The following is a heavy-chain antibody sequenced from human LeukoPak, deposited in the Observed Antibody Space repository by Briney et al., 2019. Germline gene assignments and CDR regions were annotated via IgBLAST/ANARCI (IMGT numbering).Heavy chain of an antibody. CDR1: GYTFTSYA. CDR3: ARFDQVSETAGGY. D-gene: IGHD5/OR15-5a*01. Sequence: GASVKVSCKASGYTFTSYAMHWVRQAPGQRLEWMGWINAGNGNTKYSQKFQGRVTMTRDTSISTAYMELSRLRSDDTAVYYCARFDQVSETAGGYWGQGTLVTVSS. V-gene: IGHV1-3*01. J-gene: IGHJ4*02. CDR2: INAGNGNT.